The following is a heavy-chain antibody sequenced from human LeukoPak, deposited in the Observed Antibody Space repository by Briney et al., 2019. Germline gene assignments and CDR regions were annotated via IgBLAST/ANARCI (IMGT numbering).Heavy chain of an antibody. CDR2: IYTSGST. CDR3: ARGASWRYYYYMDV. Sequence: SETLSLTCTVSGGSISSYYWSWIRQPAGKGLEWIGRIYTSGSTNYNPSLKSRVTMSVDTSKNQFSLKLSSVTAADTAGYYCARGASWRYYYYMDVWGKGTTVTVSS. CDR1: GGSISSYY. V-gene: IGHV4-4*07. J-gene: IGHJ6*03.